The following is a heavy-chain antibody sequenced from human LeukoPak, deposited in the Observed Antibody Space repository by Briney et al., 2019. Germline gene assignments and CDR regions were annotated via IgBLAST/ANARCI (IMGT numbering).Heavy chain of an antibody. V-gene: IGHV3-7*05. Sequence: GGSLRLSCAASGLTFSSYWMSWVRQAPGKGLERVANIKLDGSEKYYVDSVKGRFTISRDNAKNSLYLQMNSLRAEDTAVYYCARLMTTVTPVWGQGALVTVSS. D-gene: IGHD4-17*01. CDR3: ARLMTTVTPV. CDR2: IKLDGSEK. J-gene: IGHJ4*02. CDR1: GLTFSSYW.